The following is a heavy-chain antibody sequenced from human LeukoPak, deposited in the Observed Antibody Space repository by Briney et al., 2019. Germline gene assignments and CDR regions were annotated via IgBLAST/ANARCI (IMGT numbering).Heavy chain of an antibody. CDR3: ARGLGNWNTFDY. CDR1: GYTFTSYD. J-gene: IGHJ4*02. D-gene: IGHD1/OR15-1a*01. CDR2: MNPNSGNT. V-gene: IGHV1-8*01. Sequence: ASVKVSCKASGYTFTSYDIDWVRQATGQGLEWMGWMNPNSGNTGYAQKFQGRVTMTRNTSISTAYMELSSLRSEDTAVYYCARGLGNWNTFDYWGQGTLVTVSS.